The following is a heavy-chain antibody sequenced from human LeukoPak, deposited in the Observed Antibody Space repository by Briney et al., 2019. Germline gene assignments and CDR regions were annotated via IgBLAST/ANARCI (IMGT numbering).Heavy chain of an antibody. CDR3: ARLSWFGELLSFYFDY. V-gene: IGHV4-39*01. Sequence: SETLSLTCTVSGGSISSSSYYWGWIRQPPGKGLEWIGSIYYSGSTYYNPSLKSRVTISVDTSKNQFSLKLSSVTAADTAVYYCARLSWFGELLSFYFDYWGQGTLVTVSS. J-gene: IGHJ4*02. CDR1: GGSISSSSYY. CDR2: IYYSGST. D-gene: IGHD3-10*01.